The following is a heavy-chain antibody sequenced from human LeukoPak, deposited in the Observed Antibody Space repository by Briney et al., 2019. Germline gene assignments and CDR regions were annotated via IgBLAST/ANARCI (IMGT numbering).Heavy chain of an antibody. CDR1: GSSISGGGYS. Sequence: LSPTCAVAGSSISGGGYSWSWMRQPTGKGREWICYIYYSWSTYYNTSLKSRVTISVDTSKHQFSLKVSSVTAADTAVYYCARVGRGGSEEYWGQGTLVPVSS. J-gene: IGHJ4*02. CDR3: ARVGRGGSEEY. D-gene: IGHD2-15*01. CDR2: IYYSWST. V-gene: IGHV4-30-4*07.